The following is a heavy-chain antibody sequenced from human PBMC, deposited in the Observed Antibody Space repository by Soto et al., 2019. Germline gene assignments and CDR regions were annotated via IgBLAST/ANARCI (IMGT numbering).Heavy chain of an antibody. V-gene: IGHV3-30*03. J-gene: IGHJ4*02. CDR1: GFTFSNYG. Sequence: GGSLRLSCAASGFTFSNYGIHWIRQAPGKGLEWVAVISYDGSNKHYADSVKGRFTISRDSPKDTLYLQINSLKPEDSAVYYCARSIVLVTALDYWGQGTLVTV. D-gene: IGHD2-21*02. CDR2: ISYDGSNK. CDR3: ARSIVLVTALDY.